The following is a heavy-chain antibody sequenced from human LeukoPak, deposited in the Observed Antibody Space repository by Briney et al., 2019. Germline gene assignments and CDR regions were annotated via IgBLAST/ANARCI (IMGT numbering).Heavy chain of an antibody. J-gene: IGHJ1*01. V-gene: IGHV3-66*01. CDR3: ASDSYSPEHFQH. D-gene: IGHD1-26*01. CDR1: GFSVSNNY. Sequence: GGSLRLSCAPSGFSVSNNYMSCVRRAPGKGLEWVSVIYSGGSTFYADFVKGRFTISRDNSKNTLYLQINSLRAEDMAVYYCASDSYSPEHFQHWGEGGLVTVSS. CDR2: IYSGGST.